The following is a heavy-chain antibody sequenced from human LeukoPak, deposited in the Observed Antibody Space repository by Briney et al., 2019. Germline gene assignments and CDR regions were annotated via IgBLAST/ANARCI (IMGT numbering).Heavy chain of an antibody. CDR1: GFTFSDYR. CDR2: INSDGSST. Sequence: TGGTPRLSCAASGFTFSDYRMHWVRQAPGKGLVWVSRINSDGSSTNYADSVKGRFTISRDNAKSTLYLQMNSLRAEDTAVYYCARAFGGSYYDGIDYWGQGTLVTVSS. D-gene: IGHD1-26*01. CDR3: ARAFGGSYYDGIDY. J-gene: IGHJ4*02. V-gene: IGHV3-74*01.